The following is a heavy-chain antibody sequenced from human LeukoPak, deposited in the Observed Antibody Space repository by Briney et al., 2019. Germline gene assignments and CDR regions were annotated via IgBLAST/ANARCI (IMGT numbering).Heavy chain of an antibody. Sequence: SVKVSCKASGYTFTSYAISWVRQAPGQGLEWMGGIIPIFGTANYAQKFQGRVTITADESTSTAYMELSSLRSEDTAVYYCARASDGYSSGWESYYYMDVWGKGTTVTVSS. J-gene: IGHJ6*03. CDR2: IIPIFGTA. CDR3: ARASDGYSSGWESYYYMDV. V-gene: IGHV1-69*13. CDR1: GYTFTSYA. D-gene: IGHD6-19*01.